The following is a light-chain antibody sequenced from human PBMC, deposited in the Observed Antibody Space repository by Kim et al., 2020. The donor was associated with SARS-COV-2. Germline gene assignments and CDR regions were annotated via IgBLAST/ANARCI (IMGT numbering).Light chain of an antibody. CDR3: NSYTSSSTLV. CDR2: DVS. CDR1: SSDVDGYDY. J-gene: IGLJ1*01. Sequence: GQSKTIYCTGTSSDVDGYDYISWHPQHQGNAPKLGIYDVSKWPSGVSSRYSDSKSGNAASLTISGLQAEDGADYYCNSYTSSSTLVFGTGTKVTVL. V-gene: IGLV2-14*03.